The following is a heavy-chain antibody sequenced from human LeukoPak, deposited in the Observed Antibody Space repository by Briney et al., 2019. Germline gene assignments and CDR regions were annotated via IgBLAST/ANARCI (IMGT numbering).Heavy chain of an antibody. CDR3: ARGGVPAARSSWFDP. J-gene: IGHJ5*02. CDR1: GFTFSSYW. Sequence: GGSLRLSCAASGFTFSSYWMSWVRQAPGKGLEWVANIKQDGSEKYYVDSVKGRFTISRDNAKNSLYLQMNSLRAEDTAVYYCARGGVPAARSSWFDPWGQGTLVTVSS. CDR2: IKQDGSEK. V-gene: IGHV3-7*01. D-gene: IGHD2-2*01.